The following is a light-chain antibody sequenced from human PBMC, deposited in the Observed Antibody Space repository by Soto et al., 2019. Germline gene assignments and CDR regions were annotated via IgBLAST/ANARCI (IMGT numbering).Light chain of an antibody. V-gene: IGLV2-14*01. CDR3: SSYTSSSTVV. J-gene: IGLJ2*01. CDR1: SSDVGGYNY. Sequence: QPALTQPASVSGSPGQSITISCTGTSSDVGGYNYVSWYQQHPGKVPKLMIYDVSNRPSGVSNRFSGSKSGNTASLTISGLRAEDEADYYCSSYTSSSTVVFGGGTKVTLL. CDR2: DVS.